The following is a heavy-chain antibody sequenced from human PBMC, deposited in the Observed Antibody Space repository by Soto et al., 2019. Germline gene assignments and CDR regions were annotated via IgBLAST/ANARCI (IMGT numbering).Heavy chain of an antibody. J-gene: IGHJ4*02. CDR2: IFWDGGTA. Sequence: GGSLRLSCAASGFTFDDYSMHWVRQTPGKGLEWISLIFWDGGTAYYADSVKGRFTTSRDNSKNTLYLQMNSLRSDDTALYYCAKSGGGYYFDYWGQGTLVTVSS. CDR3: AKSGGGYYFDY. CDR1: GFTFDDYS. D-gene: IGHD3-16*01. V-gene: IGHV3-43*01.